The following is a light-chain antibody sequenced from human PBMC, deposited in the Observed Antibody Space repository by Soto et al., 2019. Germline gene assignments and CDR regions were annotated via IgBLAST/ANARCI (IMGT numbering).Light chain of an antibody. J-gene: IGLJ2*01. CDR1: SSDVGGYNY. Sequence: QSVLTQPASGSGSPGQSITISCTGTSSDVGGYNYVSWYQQHPGKAPKLMIYDVSNRPSGVSNRFSGYKSGNTASLTISGLQAEDEADYYCSSYTSSSTYVVFGGGTK. CDR2: DVS. V-gene: IGLV2-14*01. CDR3: SSYTSSSTYVV.